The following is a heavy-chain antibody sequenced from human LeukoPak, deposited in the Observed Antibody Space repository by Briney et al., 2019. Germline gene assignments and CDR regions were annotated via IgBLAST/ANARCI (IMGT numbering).Heavy chain of an antibody. Sequence: GGSLRLSCAASRFTFSSYSMNWVRQAPGKGLEWVSYSSSSSSTIYYADSVKGRFTISRDNAKNSLYLQMNSLRVEDTAVYYCAKEGTGTGWELRRAFDYWGQGTLVTVPS. V-gene: IGHV3-48*04. CDR1: RFTFSSYS. D-gene: IGHD1-26*01. CDR2: SSSSSSTI. J-gene: IGHJ4*02. CDR3: AKEGTGTGWELRRAFDY.